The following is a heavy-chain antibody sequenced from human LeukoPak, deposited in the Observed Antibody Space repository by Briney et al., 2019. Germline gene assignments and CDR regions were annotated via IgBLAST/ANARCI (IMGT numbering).Heavy chain of an antibody. CDR3: ARLAGSRPPWYLDL. V-gene: IGHV3-7*03. CDR2: IKQDGSEK. Sequence: PGGSLRLSCAAPGFTFSSYAMSWVRQAPGRGLEWVANIKQDGSEKYYVDSVKGRFTISRDNAKNSLYLQMNSLRADDTAVYYCARLAGSRPPWYLDLWGRGTLVTVSS. J-gene: IGHJ2*01. D-gene: IGHD6-19*01. CDR1: GFTFSSYA.